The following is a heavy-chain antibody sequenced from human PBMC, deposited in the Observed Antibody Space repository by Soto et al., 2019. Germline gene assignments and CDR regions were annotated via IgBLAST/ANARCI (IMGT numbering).Heavy chain of an antibody. J-gene: IGHJ4*02. V-gene: IGHV3-7*01. CDR2: IKEDGSEI. CDR1: GFTFSSYW. CDR3: ARLRGDYFDY. Sequence: EVQLVESGGGLVQPGGSLRLSCAASGFTFSSYWMTWARQAPGKGLEWLANIKEDGSEIHSLESVMGRFAISRDNSKNSMYLQMNSLRDDDTAVYYCARLRGDYFDYWGQGTLVTVSS.